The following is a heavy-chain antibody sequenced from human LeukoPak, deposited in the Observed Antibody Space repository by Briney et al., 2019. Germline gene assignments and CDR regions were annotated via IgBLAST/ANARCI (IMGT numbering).Heavy chain of an antibody. CDR1: GFIFRNYD. CDR2: LSRSGSDK. Sequence: PGRSLRLSCVTSGFIFRNYDMNWVRQAPGKGLEWVASLSRSGSDKYYAESVEGRFTISRDNSKNTLYLQMNSLRGEDTAVYYCARDGANSWFGELLSQVFDYWGQGALVSVSS. J-gene: IGHJ4*02. V-gene: IGHV3-30*04. D-gene: IGHD3-10*01. CDR3: ARDGANSWFGELLSQVFDY.